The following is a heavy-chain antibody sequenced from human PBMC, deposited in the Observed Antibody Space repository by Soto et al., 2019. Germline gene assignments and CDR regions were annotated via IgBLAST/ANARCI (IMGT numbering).Heavy chain of an antibody. CDR1: GVTFSSYA. Sequence: PGGSLRLSCAASGVTFSSYAMSWVRQAPGKGLEWVSAISGSGGSTYYADSVKGRFTISRDNSKNTLYLQMNSLRAEDTAVYYCAEVGATLYYYYYGMDVWGQGTTVTVSS. CDR2: ISGSGGST. J-gene: IGHJ6*02. D-gene: IGHD1-26*01. CDR3: AEVGATLYYYYYGMDV. V-gene: IGHV3-23*01.